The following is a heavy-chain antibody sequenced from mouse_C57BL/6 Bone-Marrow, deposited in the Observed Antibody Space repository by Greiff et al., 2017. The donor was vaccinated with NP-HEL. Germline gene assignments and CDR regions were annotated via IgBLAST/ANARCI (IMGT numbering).Heavy chain of an antibody. D-gene: IGHD3-1*01. J-gene: IGHJ3*01. CDR3: ARGGFWFAY. CDR2: IDPSDSYT. CDR1: GYTFTSYW. Sequence: QVQLQQPGAELVMPGASVKLSCKASGYTFTSYWMHWVKQRPGQGLEWIGEIDPSDSYTNYNQKFKGKSTLTVDKSSSTAYMQLSSLTSEDSAVYYCARGGFWFAYWGQGTLSLSLQ. V-gene: IGHV1-69*01.